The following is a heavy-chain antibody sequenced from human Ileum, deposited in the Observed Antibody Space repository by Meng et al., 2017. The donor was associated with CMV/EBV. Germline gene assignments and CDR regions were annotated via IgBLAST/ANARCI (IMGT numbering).Heavy chain of an antibody. CDR2: IKRKIDGETT. CDR1: GFTFSDAW. J-gene: IGHJ6*02. D-gene: IGHD2/OR15-2a*01. V-gene: IGHV3-15*01. Sequence: GGSLRLSCAASGFTFSDAWMSWVRQAPGRGLEWVGRIKRKIDGETTDYATPVTGRFTMSRDDSKNTLYLQMNSLKTEDTGVYYCMRHYFGTHVWGQGTTVTVSS. CDR3: MRHYFGTHV.